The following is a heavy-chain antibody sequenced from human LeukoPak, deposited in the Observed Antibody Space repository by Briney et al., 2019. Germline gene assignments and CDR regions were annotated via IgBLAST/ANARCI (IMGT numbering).Heavy chain of an antibody. CDR3: ARDLTMIVVDTAPIDY. J-gene: IGHJ4*02. V-gene: IGHV3-21*01. Sequence: PGGSLRLSCAASGFTFSSYGMHWVRQAPGKGLEWVSSISSSSSYIYYADSAKGRFTISRDNAKNSLYLQMNSLRAEDTAVYYCARDLTMIVVDTAPIDYWGQGTLVTVSS. D-gene: IGHD3-22*01. CDR1: GFTFSSYG. CDR2: ISSSSSYI.